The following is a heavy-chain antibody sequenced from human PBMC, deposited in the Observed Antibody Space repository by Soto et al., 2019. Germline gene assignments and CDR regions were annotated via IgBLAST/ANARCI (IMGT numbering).Heavy chain of an antibody. D-gene: IGHD3-22*01. V-gene: IGHV1-18*01. CDR1: GYTFYRYG. Sequence: QVQLVQSGAEVKKAGASVKVSCKASGYTFYRYGITWVRQAPGQGLVWMGWINPSNDNTNYAQKFRGRVTMTTDASTSTAHMELRSLKSDDTAVYYCARDTQQDSNGYYHEWFDPWGQGTLVTVSS. CDR2: INPSNDNT. J-gene: IGHJ5*02. CDR3: ARDTQQDSNGYYHEWFDP.